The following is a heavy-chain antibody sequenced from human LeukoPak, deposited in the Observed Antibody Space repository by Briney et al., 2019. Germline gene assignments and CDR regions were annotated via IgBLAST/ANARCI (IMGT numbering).Heavy chain of an antibody. CDR2: INHSGST. J-gene: IGHJ4*02. Sequence: SETLSLTCAVYGGSFSGYYWSWIRQPPGKGLEWIGEINHSGSTNYNPSLKSRVTISVDTSKNQFSLKLSSVTAADTAVYYCARDSGGSSWYYFDYWGQGTLVTVSS. CDR3: ARDSGGSSWYYFDY. V-gene: IGHV4-34*01. CDR1: GGSFSGYY. D-gene: IGHD6-13*01.